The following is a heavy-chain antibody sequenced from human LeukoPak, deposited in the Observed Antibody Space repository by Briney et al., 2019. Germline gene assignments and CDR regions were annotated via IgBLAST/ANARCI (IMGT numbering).Heavy chain of an antibody. CDR3: ASTAMVSVYYFDY. Sequence: KPAETLSLTRAVYGGPFSGYYWSWIRQPPGKGLEWIGEINHSGSTNYNPSLKSRVTISIDTSKNQFSLKLSSVTAADTAVYYCASTAMVSVYYFDYWGQGTLVTVSS. CDR1: GGPFSGYY. D-gene: IGHD5-18*01. J-gene: IGHJ4*02. V-gene: IGHV4-34*01. CDR2: INHSGST.